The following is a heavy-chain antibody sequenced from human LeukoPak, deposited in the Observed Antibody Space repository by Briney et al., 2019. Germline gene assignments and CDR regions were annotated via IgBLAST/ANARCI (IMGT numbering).Heavy chain of an antibody. CDR3: ARHSYDFWSGYSQYYFDY. CDR1: GGSISSSSYY. J-gene: IGHJ4*02. D-gene: IGHD3-3*01. V-gene: IGHV4-39*01. Sequence: SETLSLTCTVSGGSISSSSYYWGWIRQPPGKGLEWIGSIYYSGSTYYNPPLKSRVTISVDTSKDQFSLKLSSVTAADTAVYYCARHSYDFWSGYSQYYFDYWGQGTLVTVSS. CDR2: IYYSGST.